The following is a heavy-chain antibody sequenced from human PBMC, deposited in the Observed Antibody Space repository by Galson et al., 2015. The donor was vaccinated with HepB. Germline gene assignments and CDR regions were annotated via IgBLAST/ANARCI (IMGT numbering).Heavy chain of an antibody. V-gene: IGHV3-30*04. Sequence: SLRLSCAASGFTFSSYAMHWVRQAPGKGLEWVAVISYDGSNKYYADSVKGRFTISRDNSKNTLYLQMNSLRAEDTAVYYCARDQAWYEYYYDSSEFDYWGQGTLVTVSS. CDR1: GFTFSSYA. CDR2: ISYDGSNK. D-gene: IGHD3-22*01. CDR3: ARDQAWYEYYYDSSEFDY. J-gene: IGHJ4*02.